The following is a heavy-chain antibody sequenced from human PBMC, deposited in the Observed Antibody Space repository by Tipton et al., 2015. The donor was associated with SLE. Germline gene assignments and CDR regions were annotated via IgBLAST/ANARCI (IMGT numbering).Heavy chain of an antibody. Sequence: LTCAVYGGSFSGYYWSWFRQTPGKGLEWIGEINHSGSTNYNPSLKSRVTISVDTSKNQFSLKLSSVTAADTAVYYCARARGDYYDSSGYLDYWGQGTLVTVSS. CDR2: INHSGST. V-gene: IGHV4-34*01. CDR3: ARARGDYYDSSGYLDY. CDR1: GGSFSGYY. J-gene: IGHJ4*02. D-gene: IGHD3-22*01.